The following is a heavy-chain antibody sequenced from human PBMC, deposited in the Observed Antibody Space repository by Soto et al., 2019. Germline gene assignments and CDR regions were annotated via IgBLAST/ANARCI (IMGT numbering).Heavy chain of an antibody. CDR3: ARSKGIFGVDY. Sequence: GASVKVSCKASGFTFTSSAVQWVRQARGQRLEWIGWIVVGSGDTNYAQKFQERVTITRDMSTSTAYMELSSLRSEDTAVYYCARSKGIFGVDYWGQGTLVTVSS. J-gene: IGHJ4*02. CDR2: IVVGSGDT. CDR1: GFTFTSSA. V-gene: IGHV1-58*01. D-gene: IGHD3-3*01.